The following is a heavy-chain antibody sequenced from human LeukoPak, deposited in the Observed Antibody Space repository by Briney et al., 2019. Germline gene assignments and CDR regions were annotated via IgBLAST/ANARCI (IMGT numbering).Heavy chain of an antibody. CDR1: GFTFNSFW. V-gene: IGHV3-74*01. D-gene: IGHD6-25*01. J-gene: IGHJ4*02. CDR3: VKAAAGSFDY. CDR2: INTDGTTI. Sequence: GGSLRLSCAASGFTFNSFWMHRVRQAPGKGLVWVSRINTDGTTINYADSVKGRFTISRDNAKNTLYLQMNSLRAEDTAVYYCVKAAAGSFDYWGQGTLVTVSS.